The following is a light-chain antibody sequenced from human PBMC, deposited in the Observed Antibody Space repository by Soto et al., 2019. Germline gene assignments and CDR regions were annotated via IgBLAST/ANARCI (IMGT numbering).Light chain of an antibody. Sequence: EIVMTQSPATLSVSPGERATLSCRASQSVSSNLAWYQQEPGQAPRLLIYGASTRATGFPARFSGSGSGTEFTLTISSLQSEDFAVYYCQQYNNWPWTFGQGTKVDIK. J-gene: IGKJ1*01. CDR2: GAS. CDR3: QQYNNWPWT. V-gene: IGKV3-15*01. CDR1: QSVSSN.